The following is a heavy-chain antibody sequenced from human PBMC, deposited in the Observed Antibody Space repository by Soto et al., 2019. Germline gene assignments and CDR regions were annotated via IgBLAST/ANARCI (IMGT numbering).Heavy chain of an antibody. CDR3: ARDWVITFPMDV. Sequence: AISWVCHAPGQGLEWMGWISAYNGNTNYAQKLQGRVTMTTDTSTSTAYMELRSLRSDDTAVYYCARDWVITFPMDVWGQGTTVTVSS. D-gene: IGHD3-16*01. CDR2: ISAYNGNT. CDR1: A. J-gene: IGHJ6*02. V-gene: IGHV1-18*01.